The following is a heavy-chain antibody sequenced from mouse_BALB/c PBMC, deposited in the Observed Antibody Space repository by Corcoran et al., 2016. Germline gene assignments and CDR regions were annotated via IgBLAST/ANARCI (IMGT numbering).Heavy chain of an antibody. CDR1: GYTFTNYG. V-gene: IGHV9-3-1*01. CDR3: ARSAARATAWFAY. CDR2: TNTYTGEP. J-gene: IGHJ3*01. Sequence: QIQLVQSGPELKKPGETVKISCKASGYTFTNYGMNWVKQAPGKGLKWMGWTNTYTGEPTYGDDFKGRFALSLETSASTAYLQINNLKDEDTATYFCARSAARATAWFAYWGQGTLVTVSA. D-gene: IGHD3-1*01.